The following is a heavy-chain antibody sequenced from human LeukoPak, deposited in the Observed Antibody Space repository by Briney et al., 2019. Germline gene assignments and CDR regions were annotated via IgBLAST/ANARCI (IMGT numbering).Heavy chain of an antibody. Sequence: HAGGSLRLSCAASGFTVSSNYMSWVRQAPGKGLEWVSVIYSGGSTYYADSVKGRFTISRDNSKNTLYLQMNSLRAEDTAVYYCARDLDCSSTSCYGGLYAFDIWGQGTMVTVSS. CDR2: IYSGGST. CDR1: GFTVSSNY. CDR3: ARDLDCSSTSCYGGLYAFDI. D-gene: IGHD2-2*01. J-gene: IGHJ3*02. V-gene: IGHV3-53*01.